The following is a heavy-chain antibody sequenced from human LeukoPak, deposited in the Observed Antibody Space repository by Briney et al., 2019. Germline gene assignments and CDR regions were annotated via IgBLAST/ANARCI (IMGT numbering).Heavy chain of an antibody. Sequence: SETLSLTCTVSGGSISSSSYYWSWIRQPTGKGLEWIGRIYTSGSTNYNPSLKSRVTISVNTSKNQFSLKLSSVTAADTAVYYCARDRDDNLFDYWGQGTLVTVSS. CDR3: ARDRDDNLFDY. J-gene: IGHJ4*02. D-gene: IGHD1-14*01. CDR1: GGSISSSSYY. CDR2: IYTSGST. V-gene: IGHV4-61*02.